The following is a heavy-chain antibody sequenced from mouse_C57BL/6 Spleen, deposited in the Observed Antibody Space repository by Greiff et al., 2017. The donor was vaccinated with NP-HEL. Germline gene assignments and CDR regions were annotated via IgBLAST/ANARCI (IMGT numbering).Heavy chain of an antibody. CDR3: ARADYDYDGAMDY. CDR1: GYSITSGYY. D-gene: IGHD2-4*01. Sequence: ESGPGLVKPSQSLSLTCSVTGYSITSGYYWNWIRQFPGNKLEWMGYISYDGSNNYNPSLKNRISITRDTSKNQFFLKLNSVTTEDTATYYCARADYDYDGAMDYWGQGTSVTVSS. V-gene: IGHV3-6*01. J-gene: IGHJ4*01. CDR2: ISYDGSN.